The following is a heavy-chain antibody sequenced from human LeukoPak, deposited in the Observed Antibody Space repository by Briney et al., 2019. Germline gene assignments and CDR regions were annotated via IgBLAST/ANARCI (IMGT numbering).Heavy chain of an antibody. V-gene: IGHV3-30*18. CDR2: ISYDGSNK. Sequence: GGSLRLSCAASGFTFSSYGMHWVRQAPGKGLEWVAVISYDGSNKYYADSVKGRFTISRDNSKNTLYLQMNSLRAEDTVVYYCAKGGENYYGSGSYYGNYFDYWGQGTLVTVSS. CDR1: GFTFSSYG. CDR3: AKGGENYYGSGSYYGNYFDY. J-gene: IGHJ4*02. D-gene: IGHD3-10*01.